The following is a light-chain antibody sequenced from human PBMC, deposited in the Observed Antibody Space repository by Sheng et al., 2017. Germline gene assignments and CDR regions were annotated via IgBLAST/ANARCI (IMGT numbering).Light chain of an antibody. CDR3: QVWDSSSDHAVV. CDR1: YIGSKS. V-gene: IGLV3-21*02. J-gene: IGLJ2*01. Sequence: SYELTQPPSVSVAPGQTARITCGGNYIGSKSVHWYHQKPGQAPVLVVYDDGDRPSGIPERFSGSNSGNTATLTISRVEAGDEADYYCQVWDSSSDHAVVFGGGTKLTVL. CDR2: DDG.